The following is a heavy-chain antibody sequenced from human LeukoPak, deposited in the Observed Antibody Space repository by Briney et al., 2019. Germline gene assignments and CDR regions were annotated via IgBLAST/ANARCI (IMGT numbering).Heavy chain of an antibody. CDR3: ARDSYYDILTGPDVHWFDP. V-gene: IGHV1-46*01. CDR1: GYTFTSYY. J-gene: IGHJ5*02. Sequence: GASVKVSCKASGYTFTSYYMHWVRQAPGQGLEWMGIINPSGGSTSYAQKLQGRVTMTTDTSTSTAYMELRSLRSDDTAVYYCARDSYYDILTGPDVHWFDPRGQGTLVTVSS. D-gene: IGHD3-9*01. CDR2: INPSGGST.